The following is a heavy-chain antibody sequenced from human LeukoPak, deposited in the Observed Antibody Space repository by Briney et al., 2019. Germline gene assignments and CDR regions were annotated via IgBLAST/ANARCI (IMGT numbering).Heavy chain of an antibody. Sequence: GGSLRLSCAASGFIFKTYAMHWVRQAPGKGLEWVTMIWYDGSNKYYGDSVKGRFTISRDNSKNTVYLQMNSLRVEDTAVYYCARMRSGWYIDYWGQGTLVTVSS. CDR1: GFIFKTYA. D-gene: IGHD6-19*01. CDR3: ARMRSGWYIDY. J-gene: IGHJ4*02. CDR2: IWYDGSNK. V-gene: IGHV3-33*01.